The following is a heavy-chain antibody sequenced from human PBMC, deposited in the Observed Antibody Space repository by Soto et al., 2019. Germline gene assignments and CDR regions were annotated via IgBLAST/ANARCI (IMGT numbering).Heavy chain of an antibody. CDR2: IYYSGST. CDR1: GGSISSYY. Sequence: SETLSLTCTVSGGSISSYYWSWIRQPPGKGLEWIGYIYYSGSTNYNPSLKSRVTISVDTSKNQLSLKLSSVTAADTAVYYCAREKLYYGMDVWGQGTTVTVSS. J-gene: IGHJ6*02. V-gene: IGHV4-59*01. CDR3: AREKLYYGMDV.